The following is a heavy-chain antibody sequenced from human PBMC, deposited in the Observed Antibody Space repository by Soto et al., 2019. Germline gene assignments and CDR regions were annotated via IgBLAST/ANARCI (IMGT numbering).Heavy chain of an antibody. Sequence: PSETLSLTCAVSGGSISISNWCSCVRQPPGKGLEWIGEIYHSGSTNYHPSLKSRVTISVDKSKNQSSLKLTSLTAADTAVYYCARSITFDWLFFDNWGQGTLVTVSS. CDR2: IYHSGST. D-gene: IGHD3-9*01. V-gene: IGHV4-4*02. CDR3: ARSITFDWLFFDN. CDR1: GGSISISNW. J-gene: IGHJ4*02.